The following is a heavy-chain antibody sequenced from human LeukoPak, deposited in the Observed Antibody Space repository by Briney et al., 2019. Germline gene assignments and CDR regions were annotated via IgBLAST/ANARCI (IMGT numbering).Heavy chain of an antibody. Sequence: GGSLRLSCAASGFTFSSYSMNWVRQAPGKGLEWVSSIGSSSSYIYYADSVKGRFTISRDNAKNSLYLQMNSLRAEDTAVYYCAKPPRVLRYFDWISGIDYWGQGALVTVSS. CDR3: AKPPRVLRYFDWISGIDY. D-gene: IGHD3-9*01. CDR2: IGSSSSYI. CDR1: GFTFSSYS. V-gene: IGHV3-21*01. J-gene: IGHJ4*02.